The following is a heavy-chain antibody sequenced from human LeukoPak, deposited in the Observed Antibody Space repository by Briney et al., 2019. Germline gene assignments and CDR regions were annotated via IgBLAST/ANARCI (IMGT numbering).Heavy chain of an antibody. J-gene: IGHJ4*02. D-gene: IGHD6-19*01. V-gene: IGHV3-30*02. Sequence: GGSLRLSCAASGFTFSSYGMHWVRQAPSKGLEWLAFIRYDGSNAYYADSVKGRFTISRDNSKNTLYLQMNSLRAEDTAIYYCAKDGVASGWYYFDFWGQGTLLTVSS. CDR2: IRYDGSNA. CDR1: GFTFSSYG. CDR3: AKDGVASGWYYFDF.